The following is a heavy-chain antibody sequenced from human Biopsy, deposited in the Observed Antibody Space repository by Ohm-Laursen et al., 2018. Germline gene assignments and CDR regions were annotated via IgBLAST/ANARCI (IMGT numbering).Heavy chain of an antibody. CDR1: GGNLRSYG. J-gene: IGHJ4*02. CDR2: IMPAFGVV. D-gene: IGHD1-1*01. CDR3: ARGEAARVNDNYRYRLDH. V-gene: IGHV1-69*13. Sequence: ASVKVSCKASGGNLRSYGISWVRQAPGQGLEWMGGIMPAFGVVNYGQNFEGRVTIDADDSTTTVDLSSLTSEDTAVYYCARGEAARVNDNYRYRLDHWGLGALVTVSS.